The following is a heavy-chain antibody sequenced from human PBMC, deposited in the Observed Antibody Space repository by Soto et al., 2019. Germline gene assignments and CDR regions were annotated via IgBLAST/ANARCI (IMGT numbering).Heavy chain of an antibody. CDR3: ARDQAALDYGVDV. CDR2: ISGSGKTI. J-gene: IGHJ6*02. Sequence: QVQLVESGGGLVKPGGSLRLSCEASGFTFSDYYMSWIHQAPGKGLVWLSYISGSGKTIYYADSVKGRFTVSRDSAKKSLYLQMNSLRVEDTAVYFCARDQAALDYGVDVWGQGTTVTVSS. D-gene: IGHD6-13*01. V-gene: IGHV3-11*01. CDR1: GFTFSDYY.